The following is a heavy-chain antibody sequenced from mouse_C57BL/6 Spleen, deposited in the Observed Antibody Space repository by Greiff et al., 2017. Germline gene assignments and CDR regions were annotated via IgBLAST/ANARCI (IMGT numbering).Heavy chain of an antibody. Sequence: VQLQQPGAELVRPGSSVKLSCKASGYTFTSYWMHWVKQRPTQGLEWIGNIDPSDSETHYNQKFKDKATLTVDKSSSTAYMQLSSLTSEDSAVYYCAKIYYGNSGAMDYWGQGTSVTVSS. D-gene: IGHD2-1*01. J-gene: IGHJ4*01. CDR3: AKIYYGNSGAMDY. CDR1: GYTFTSYW. CDR2: IDPSDSET. V-gene: IGHV1-52*01.